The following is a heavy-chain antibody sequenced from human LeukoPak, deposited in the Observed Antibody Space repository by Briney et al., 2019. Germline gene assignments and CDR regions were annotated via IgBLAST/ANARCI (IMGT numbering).Heavy chain of an antibody. Sequence: TGGSLRLSCATSGFTFSSYGMHWVRQAPGKGLGWVAVIWYDGGNKYYADSVKGRFTISRDNSKNTLYLQMNSLRAEDTAVYYCAKDPRYSSSWYYFAYWGQGTLVTVSS. CDR2: IWYDGGNK. CDR3: AKDPRYSSSWYYFAY. V-gene: IGHV3-33*06. CDR1: GFTFSSYG. D-gene: IGHD6-13*01. J-gene: IGHJ4*02.